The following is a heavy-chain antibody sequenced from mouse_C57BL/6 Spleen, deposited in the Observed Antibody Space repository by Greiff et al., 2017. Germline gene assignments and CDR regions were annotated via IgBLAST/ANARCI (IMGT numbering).Heavy chain of an antibody. CDR2: ISYSGST. V-gene: IGHV3-8*01. CDR3: ARSDYGNYGYFDV. CDR1: GYSITSDY. D-gene: IGHD2-1*01. J-gene: IGHJ1*03. Sequence: VQLKQSGPGLAKPSQTLSLTCSVTGYSITSDYWNWIRKFPGNKLEYMGYISYSGSTYYNPSLKSRISITRDTSKNQYYLQLNSVTTEDTATYYCARSDYGNYGYFDVWGTGTTVTVSS.